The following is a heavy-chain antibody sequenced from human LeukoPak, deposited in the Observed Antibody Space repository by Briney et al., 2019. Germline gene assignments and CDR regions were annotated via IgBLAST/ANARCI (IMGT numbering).Heavy chain of an antibody. V-gene: IGHV3-30-3*01. J-gene: IGHJ4*02. CDR1: GFTFSSYA. CDR2: ISYDGSNK. CDR3: ARGNEDYYDSSGYYFDY. Sequence: GGSLRLSCAASGFTFSSYAMSWVRQAPGKGLEWVAVISYDGSNKYYADSVKGRFTISRDNSKNTLYLQMNSLRAEDTAVYYCARGNEDYYDSSGYYFDYWGQGTLVTVSS. D-gene: IGHD3-22*01.